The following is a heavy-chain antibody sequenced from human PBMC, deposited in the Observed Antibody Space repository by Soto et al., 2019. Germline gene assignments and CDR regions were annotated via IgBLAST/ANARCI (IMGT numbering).Heavy chain of an antibody. Sequence: QVQLVESGGGVVQPGRSLRLSCAASGFTFSSYGMHWVRQAPGKGLEWVAVIWYDGSNKYYADSVKGRFTISRDNSKNTLYLQMNSLRDEDTALYYCARDGYCSGGSCYSVPVFDYWGQGTLVTVSS. D-gene: IGHD2-15*01. J-gene: IGHJ4*02. CDR1: GFTFSSYG. CDR2: IWYDGSNK. CDR3: ARDGYCSGGSCYSVPVFDY. V-gene: IGHV3-33*01.